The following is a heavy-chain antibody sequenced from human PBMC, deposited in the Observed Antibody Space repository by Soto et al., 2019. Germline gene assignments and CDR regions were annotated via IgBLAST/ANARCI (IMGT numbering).Heavy chain of an antibody. CDR3: ARASEGYCSGGSCYWFAP. V-gene: IGHV1-8*01. CDR1: GYTFTSYD. Sequence: ASVKVSCKASGYTFTSYDINWVRQATGQGLEWMGWMNPNSGNTGYAQKFQGRVTMTRNTSISTAYMELSSLRSEDTAVYYCARASEGYCSGGSCYWFAPWGQGTRVPVSS. D-gene: IGHD2-15*01. CDR2: MNPNSGNT. J-gene: IGHJ5*02.